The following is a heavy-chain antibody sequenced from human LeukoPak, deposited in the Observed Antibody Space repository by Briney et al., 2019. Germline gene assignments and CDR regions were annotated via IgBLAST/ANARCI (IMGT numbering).Heavy chain of an antibody. CDR3: ARSQWLVALDY. J-gene: IGHJ4*02. CDR1: GGSFSGYY. D-gene: IGHD6-19*01. CDR2: VNHSGST. V-gene: IGHV4-34*01. Sequence: PSETLSLTCAVYGGSFSGYYWSWMRQPPGKGLEWIGEVNHSGSTNYNPSLKSRVTISVDTSKNQFSLKLSSVTTTDTAVYYCARSQWLVALDYWGQGTLVTVSS.